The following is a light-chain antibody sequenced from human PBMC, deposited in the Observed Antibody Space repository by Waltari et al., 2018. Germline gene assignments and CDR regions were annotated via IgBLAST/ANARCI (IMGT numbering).Light chain of an antibody. V-gene: IGLV6-57*01. CDR1: TGRLASNH. Sequence: FMLTQPHSVSESPGNTVTISCTRSTGRLASNHVQCYQQRPGSSTTTGIYVDTQRPPGVPDRFSGSIDSSSHSASLTISGLKTEDEADYCCQSDESSTVVFGGGTKLTVL. CDR2: VDT. CDR3: QSDESSTVV. J-gene: IGLJ2*01.